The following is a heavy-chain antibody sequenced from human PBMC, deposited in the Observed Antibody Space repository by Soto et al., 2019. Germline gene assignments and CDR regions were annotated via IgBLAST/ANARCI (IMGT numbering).Heavy chain of an antibody. Sequence: VELVESGGGVVRPGGSLRLSCAASGFTFDDYGMSWVRQAPGKGLKWVSAIDWNGGSTGYGDSVKGRFTISRDNAKNSLYLQMNGLRAEDTALYHCARGKLSSARENAFDIWGQGTMVTVSS. CDR3: ARGKLSSARENAFDI. J-gene: IGHJ3*02. D-gene: IGHD1-7*01. V-gene: IGHV3-20*01. CDR1: GFTFDDYG. CDR2: IDWNGGST.